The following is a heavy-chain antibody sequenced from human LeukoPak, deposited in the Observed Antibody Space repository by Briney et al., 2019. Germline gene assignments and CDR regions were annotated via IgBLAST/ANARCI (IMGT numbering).Heavy chain of an antibody. V-gene: IGHV4-61*02. CDR1: GGSISSGSYY. J-gene: IGHJ4*02. Sequence: SETLSLTCTVSGGSISSGSYYWSWIRQPAGKGLEWIGRIYTSGSTNYNPSLKSRVIISVDTSKNQFSLKLSSVTAADTAFYYCASLLAGTIDYWGQGTLVTVSS. CDR3: ASLLAGTIDY. CDR2: IYTSGST. D-gene: IGHD6-19*01.